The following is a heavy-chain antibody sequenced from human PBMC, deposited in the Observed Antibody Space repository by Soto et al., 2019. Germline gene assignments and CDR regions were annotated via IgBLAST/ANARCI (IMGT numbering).Heavy chain of an antibody. CDR3: AKDSPRWSTQWLARAYFDY. J-gene: IGHJ4*02. CDR2: ISGSGGST. D-gene: IGHD6-19*01. Sequence: HPGGSLRPSCAASGFCVSGYPVSWVRPAPGKGLEWVSAISGSGGSTYYADSVKGRFTISRDNSKNTLYLQMNSLRAEDTAVYYCAKDSPRWSTQWLARAYFDYWGQGTLVTVSS. V-gene: IGHV3-23*01. CDR1: GFCVSGYP.